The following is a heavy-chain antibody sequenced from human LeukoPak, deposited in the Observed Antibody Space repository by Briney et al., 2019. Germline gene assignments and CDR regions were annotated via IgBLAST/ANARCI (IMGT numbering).Heavy chain of an antibody. CDR2: IYYDGSA. J-gene: IGHJ3*02. D-gene: IGHD3-22*01. Sequence: PSETLSLTCTVSGGSITSSSHYWGWIRQPPGQGLQWLGLIYYDGSAYYNLSLKSRLTISIDTSKSQFSLKLRSVTAADTAVYYCARDRYYYDSSSYFSAFDTWGQGTMVTISS. CDR3: ARDRYYYDSSSYFSAFDT. V-gene: IGHV4-39*07. CDR1: GGSITSSSHY.